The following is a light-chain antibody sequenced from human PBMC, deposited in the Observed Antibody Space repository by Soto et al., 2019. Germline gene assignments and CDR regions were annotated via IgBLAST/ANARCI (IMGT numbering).Light chain of an antibody. CDR1: SSDIGVYNA. CDR3: NSFRVSHLYV. J-gene: IGLJ1*01. CDR2: EVT. V-gene: IGLV2-14*01. Sequence: HSVLTQPASVSGSPGQTITISCTGTSSDIGVYNAVSWYQHHPGKAPKLIIYEVTHRPSGVSDRFSASKSGNTASLTISGLQAEDEADYYCNSFRVSHLYVFGTGTKVTV.